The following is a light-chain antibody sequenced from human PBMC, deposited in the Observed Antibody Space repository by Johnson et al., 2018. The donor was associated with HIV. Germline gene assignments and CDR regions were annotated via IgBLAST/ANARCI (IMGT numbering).Light chain of an antibody. CDR1: ISNIESYF. V-gene: IGLV1-51*02. CDR2: EDN. CDR3: GKWDASLSPLCF. Sequence: QSVLTQPPSVSAAPGQRVNISCSGNISNIESYFVSWYQQLPGAAPTLLIYEDNKRPPGIPDRFSGSKSGANATLGITGLQTGDEADYYCGKWDASLSPLCFCGSGTTITVL. J-gene: IGLJ1*01.